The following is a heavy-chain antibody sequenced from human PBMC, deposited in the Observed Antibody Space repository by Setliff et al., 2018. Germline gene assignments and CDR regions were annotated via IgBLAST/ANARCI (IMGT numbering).Heavy chain of an antibody. Sequence: SETLSLTCNVSGASISSGSHCWSWIRQSAGEKPTWIGHVYSTGSTNYNPSFESRVSISVDKSNNQFSLKMTSVTAADTAMYYCVRDRYGRNSDGSGVYNWFDSWGQGILVTV. CDR1: GASISSGSHC. CDR3: VRDRYGRNSDGSGVYNWFDS. J-gene: IGHJ5*01. CDR2: VYSTGST. D-gene: IGHD2-15*01. V-gene: IGHV4-61*09.